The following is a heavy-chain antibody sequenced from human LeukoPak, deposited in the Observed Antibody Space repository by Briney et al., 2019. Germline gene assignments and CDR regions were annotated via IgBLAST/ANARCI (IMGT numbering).Heavy chain of an antibody. V-gene: IGHV4-34*01. CDR3: ATSGGSSQLDV. CDR1: GGSFSGYY. CDR2: INHSGST. D-gene: IGHD2-15*01. Sequence: PSETLSLTCAVYGGSFSGYYWSWIRQPPGKGLEWIGEINHSGSTNYNPSLKSRVTISVDTSKNQFSLKLSSVTAADTAVYYCATSGGSSQLDVWGKGTTVTASS. J-gene: IGHJ6*04.